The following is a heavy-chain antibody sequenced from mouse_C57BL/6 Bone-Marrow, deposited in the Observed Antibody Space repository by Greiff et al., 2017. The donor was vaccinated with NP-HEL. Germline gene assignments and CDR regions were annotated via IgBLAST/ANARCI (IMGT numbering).Heavy chain of an antibody. Sequence: VKLMESGAELVRPGASVTLSCKASGYTFTDYEMHWVKQTPVHGLEWIGAIDPETGGTASNQKFKGKAILTADKSSSTAYMELRSLTSEDSAVYYCTKPFHYYGSSYGYWGQGTTLTVSS. V-gene: IGHV1-15*01. CDR1: GYTFTDYE. CDR2: IDPETGGT. J-gene: IGHJ2*01. CDR3: TKPFHYYGSSYGY. D-gene: IGHD1-1*01.